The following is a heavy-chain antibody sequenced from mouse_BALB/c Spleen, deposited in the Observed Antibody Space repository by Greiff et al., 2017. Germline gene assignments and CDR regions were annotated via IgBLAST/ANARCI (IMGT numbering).Heavy chain of an antibody. Sequence: QVQLQQSGAELMKPGASVKISCKATGYTFSSYWIEWVKQRPGQGLEWIGKILPGSGSTNYNEKFKGKATFTADTSSNTAYMQLSSLTSEDSAVYYCARSIITSWFAYWGQGTLVTVSA. D-gene: IGHD1-2*01. CDR3: ARSIITSWFAY. J-gene: IGHJ3*01. CDR1: GYTFSSYW. CDR2: ILPGSGST. V-gene: IGHV1-9*01.